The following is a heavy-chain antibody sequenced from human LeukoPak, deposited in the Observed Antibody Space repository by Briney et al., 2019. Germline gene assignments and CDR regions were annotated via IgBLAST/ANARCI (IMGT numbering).Heavy chain of an antibody. V-gene: IGHV1-69*13. CDR3: ARAGHGYNSDYYFDY. CDR1: GGTFSSYA. J-gene: IGHJ4*02. D-gene: IGHD5-24*01. Sequence: SVTVSCTASGGTFSSYAISWVRQAPGQGLEWMGGTIPIFGTANYAQKFQGRVTITADESTSTAYMELSSLRSEDTAVYYCARAGHGYNSDYYFDYWGQGTLVTVSS. CDR2: TIPIFGTA.